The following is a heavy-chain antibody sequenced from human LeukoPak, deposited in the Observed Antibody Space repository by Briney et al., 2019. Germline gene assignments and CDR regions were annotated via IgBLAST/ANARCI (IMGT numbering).Heavy chain of an antibody. V-gene: IGHV3-7*01. D-gene: IGHD3-22*01. Sequence: PGGSLRLSCGASGFIFSRHWMSWVRRAPGKGLEWVANIKEDGSRKYYVDSVKGRFTISRDNAKNSVYLQMNSLRGEDTAVYFCVRDEDGNNYEDGMDVWGHGATVTVS. CDR3: VRDEDGNNYEDGMDV. CDR1: GFIFSRHW. J-gene: IGHJ6*02. CDR2: IKEDGSRK.